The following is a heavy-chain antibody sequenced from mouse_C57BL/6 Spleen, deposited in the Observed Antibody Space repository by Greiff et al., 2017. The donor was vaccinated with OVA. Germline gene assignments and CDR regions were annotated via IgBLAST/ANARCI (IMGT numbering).Heavy chain of an antibody. CDR1: GFTFSDYY. J-gene: IGHJ2*01. CDR2: INYDGSST. V-gene: IGHV5-16*01. CDR3: ARALYYYGSSYFDY. D-gene: IGHD1-1*01. Sequence: EVQRVESEGGLVQPGSSMKLSCTASGFTFSDYYMAWVRQVPEKGLEWVANINYDGSSTYYLDSLKSRFIISRDNAKNILYLQMSSLKSEDTATYYCARALYYYGSSYFDYWGQGTTLTVSS.